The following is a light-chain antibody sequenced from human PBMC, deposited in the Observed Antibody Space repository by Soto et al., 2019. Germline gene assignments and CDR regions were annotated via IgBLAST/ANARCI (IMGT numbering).Light chain of an antibody. Sequence: QSALTHPASVSGSPGQSITISCTGTSSDVGAYNYVSWYQQHPGKAPKLMIYDVGNRPSGVSNRFSGSKSGNTASLTISGLQAEDEADYYCSSYTSSSTLVFGTGTKVTVL. V-gene: IGLV2-14*01. CDR1: SSDVGAYNY. CDR3: SSYTSSSTLV. J-gene: IGLJ1*01. CDR2: DVG.